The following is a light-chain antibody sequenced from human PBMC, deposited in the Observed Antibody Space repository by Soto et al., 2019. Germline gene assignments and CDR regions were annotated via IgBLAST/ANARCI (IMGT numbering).Light chain of an antibody. CDR1: SSDVGGHTS. V-gene: IGLV2-14*01. Sequence: QSALTQTASVSGSHGQSITISCPGPSSDVGGHTSVSWYQQHQGKAPKLIIYEVSIRPSGVSNRFSGSKSGNTASLTISGLQAEDEADYYCVSQRGYDFCVFGTGTKVTAL. J-gene: IGLJ1*01. CDR2: EVS. CDR3: VSQRGYDFCV.